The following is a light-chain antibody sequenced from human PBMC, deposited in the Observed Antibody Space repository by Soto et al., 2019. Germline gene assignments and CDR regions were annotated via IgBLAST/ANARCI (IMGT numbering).Light chain of an antibody. CDR1: QSVLHSSNNKNY. Sequence: DIVMAQSPDSLAVSLGERATINCKSSQSVLHSSNNKNYLAWYQQKPGQPPKLLVYWASTREPGVPDRFSGSGSGTDFTLTISSLQAEDFAVYYCQQRSNWPRLTFGGGTRVEIK. CDR2: WAS. V-gene: IGKV4-1*01. J-gene: IGKJ4*02. CDR3: QQRSNWPRLT.